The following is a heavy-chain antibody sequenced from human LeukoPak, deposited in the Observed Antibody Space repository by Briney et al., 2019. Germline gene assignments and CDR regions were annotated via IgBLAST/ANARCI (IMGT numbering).Heavy chain of an antibody. CDR3: ARTRGYSYGYSDY. CDR2: ISSSGSTL. Sequence: GGSLRLSCAASGFTFSSYSMNWVRQAPGKGLEWVSYISSSGSTLYYADSVKGRFTISRDNANNSLYLQMNGLGAEDTAVYYCARTRGYSYGYSDYWGQGALVTVSS. D-gene: IGHD5-18*01. J-gene: IGHJ4*02. CDR1: GFTFSSYS. V-gene: IGHV3-48*01.